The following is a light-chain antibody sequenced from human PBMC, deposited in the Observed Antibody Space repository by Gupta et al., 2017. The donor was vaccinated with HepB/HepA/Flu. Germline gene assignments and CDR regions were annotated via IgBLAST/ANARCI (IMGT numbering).Light chain of an antibody. Sequence: EIVLTQSPGTLSLSPGERATLSCRASQPVGNIYVAWYQQKPGQAPRLLIYGASSRAAGIPDRFSGSGSGTDFSLTINRLEPEDFAMYYCQQWANSGWTFGQGTKVEIK. CDR1: QPVGNIY. CDR2: GAS. J-gene: IGKJ1*01. CDR3: QQWANSGWT. V-gene: IGKV3-20*01.